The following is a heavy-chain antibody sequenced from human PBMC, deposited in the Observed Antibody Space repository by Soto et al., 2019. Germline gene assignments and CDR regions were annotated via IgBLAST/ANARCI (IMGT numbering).Heavy chain of an antibody. CDR1: GFTFSSYA. Sequence: VGSLRLSCAASGFTFSSYAMSWVRQAPGKGLEWVAASSGSGGSTYYADSGKGRFTISRDNSKNTLYLQMNRLRAEDTAVYYCAKDCSGWYRVFDYWRQGNLDIVSS. J-gene: IGHJ4*02. CDR3: AKDCSGWYRVFDY. D-gene: IGHD6-19*01. V-gene: IGHV3-23*01. CDR2: SSGSGGST.